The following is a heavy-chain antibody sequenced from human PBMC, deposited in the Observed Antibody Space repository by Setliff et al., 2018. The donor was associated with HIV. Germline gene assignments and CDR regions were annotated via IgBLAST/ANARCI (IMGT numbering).Heavy chain of an antibody. Sequence: PSETLSLTCTVSGGSNSSSSYYWGWIRQPPGKGLESIGSIYYSGSTYYNPSLKSRVTISVDTSENQFSLKLSSVTAADTAVYYCARQVGSSKFYFDYWGQGTLVTVSS. CDR3: ARQVGSSKFYFDY. CDR2: IYYSGST. D-gene: IGHD6-6*01. CDR1: GGSNSSSSYY. V-gene: IGHV4-39*01. J-gene: IGHJ4*02.